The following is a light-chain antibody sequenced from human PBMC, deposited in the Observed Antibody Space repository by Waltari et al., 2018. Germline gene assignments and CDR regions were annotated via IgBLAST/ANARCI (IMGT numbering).Light chain of an antibody. CDR2: DNN. CDR1: RSNIGAGSA. J-gene: IGLJ2*01. Sequence: QSVLTQPPSVSGAPGQRVTISCTGSRSNIGAGSAVLCYQQLPGTAPKLLIFDNNNRPSGVPDRFSGSKSGTSASLAITGLQAEDEADYYCQSYDSSLSAHVVFGGGTKLTVL. CDR3: QSYDSSLSAHVV. V-gene: IGLV1-40*01.